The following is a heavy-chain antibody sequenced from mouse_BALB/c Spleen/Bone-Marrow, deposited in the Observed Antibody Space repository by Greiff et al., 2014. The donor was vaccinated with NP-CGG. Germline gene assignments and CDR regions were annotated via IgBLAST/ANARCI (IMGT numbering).Heavy chain of an antibody. CDR3: ARRDYGIRENYYAMDY. CDR2: IYPGDGDT. J-gene: IGHJ4*01. Sequence: VQLQQSGAELARPGASVKLSCKASGYTFPSYWMQWVKQRPGQGLEWIGAIYPGDGDTRYTQKFKGKATLTADKSSSTAYMQLSSLASEDSAVYYCARRDYGIRENYYAMDYWGQGTSVTVSS. V-gene: IGHV1-87*01. CDR1: GYTFPSYW. D-gene: IGHD1-2*01.